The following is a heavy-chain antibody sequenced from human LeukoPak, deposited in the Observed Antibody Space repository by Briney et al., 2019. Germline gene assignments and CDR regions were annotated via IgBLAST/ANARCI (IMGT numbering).Heavy chain of an antibody. D-gene: IGHD3-22*01. Sequence: GRSLRLSCAASGFTFDDYAMHWVRQAPGKGLEWVSGISWNSGSIGYADSVKGRFTISRDNAKNSLYLQMNSLRAEDTAVYYCAKGAMIVVVIRLYYFDYWGQGTLVTVSS. CDR3: AKGAMIVVVIRLYYFDY. V-gene: IGHV3-9*01. CDR1: GFTFDDYA. J-gene: IGHJ4*02. CDR2: ISWNSGSI.